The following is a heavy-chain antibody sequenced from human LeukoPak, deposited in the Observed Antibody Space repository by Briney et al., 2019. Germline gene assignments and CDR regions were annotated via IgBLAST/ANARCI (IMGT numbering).Heavy chain of an antibody. V-gene: IGHV3-74*01. D-gene: IGHD3-22*01. Sequence: GGSLRLSCAASGFTFSSYWMHWVRQAPGKGLVWVSRIYSDGSSTGYADSVKGRFTISRDNAKNTLYLQMNSLRAEDTAVYYCARSWKPYYYDSSGYPYYFDYWGQGTLVTVSS. J-gene: IGHJ4*02. CDR1: GFTFSSYW. CDR3: ARSWKPYYYDSSGYPYYFDY. CDR2: IYSDGSST.